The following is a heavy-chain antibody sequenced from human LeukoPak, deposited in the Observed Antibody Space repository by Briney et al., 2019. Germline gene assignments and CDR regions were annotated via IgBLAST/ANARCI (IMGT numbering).Heavy chain of an antibody. V-gene: IGHV3-11*04. CDR3: ARFALKTPPTD. CDR2: ISSTGNSI. Sequence: PGGSLRLSCVVSGFTFSDYYMNWIRQAPGKGLEWISYISSTGNSIYYADSVKGRFTISRDNAKNSLYLQMNTLRAEDTAVYYCARFALKTPPTDWGQGTLVTVSS. CDR1: GFTFSDYY. J-gene: IGHJ4*02.